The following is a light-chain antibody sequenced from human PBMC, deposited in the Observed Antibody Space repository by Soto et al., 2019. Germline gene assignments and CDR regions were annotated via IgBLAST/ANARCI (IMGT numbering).Light chain of an antibody. CDR3: QQRSNWPPGLT. CDR2: DAS. V-gene: IGKV3-11*01. CDR1: QSVSRY. J-gene: IGKJ4*01. Sequence: EIVLTQSPATLSLAPGERATLSCRARQSVSRYLAWYQQKPGQAPRLLIYDASNRATGIPARFSGSVSGTDFTLTISSLEPEDFAVYYCQQRSNWPPGLTFGGGTKVEIK.